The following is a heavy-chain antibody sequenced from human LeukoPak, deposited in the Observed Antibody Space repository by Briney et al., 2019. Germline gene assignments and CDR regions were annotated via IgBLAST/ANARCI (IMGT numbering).Heavy chain of an antibody. Sequence: ASVKVSCKASGGTFSSYAISWARQAPGQGLEWMGGIIPIFGTANYAQKFQGRVTITADESTSTAYMELSSLRSEDTAVYYCASRAVAGYFDYWGQGTLVTVSS. J-gene: IGHJ4*02. V-gene: IGHV1-69*13. CDR2: IIPIFGTA. CDR3: ASRAVAGYFDY. CDR1: GGTFSSYA. D-gene: IGHD6-19*01.